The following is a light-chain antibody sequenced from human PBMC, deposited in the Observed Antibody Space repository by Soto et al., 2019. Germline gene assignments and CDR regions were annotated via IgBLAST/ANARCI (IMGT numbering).Light chain of an antibody. J-gene: IGKJ5*01. V-gene: IGKV3-20*01. CDR1: QSVSSSY. Sequence: LTQSPGTLSLSPGERATLSCRASQSVSSSYLAWYQQKPGQAPRLLIYGASSRATGIPDRFSGSGSGTDFTLTISRLESEDFTVYYCQQYGSSITFGQGTRLEI. CDR3: QQYGSSIT. CDR2: GAS.